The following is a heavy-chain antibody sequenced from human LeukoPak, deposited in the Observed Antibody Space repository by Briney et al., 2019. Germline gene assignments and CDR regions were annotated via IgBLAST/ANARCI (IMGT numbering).Heavy chain of an antibody. D-gene: IGHD1-26*01. CDR3: AHSKRGGGYYINAFAV. V-gene: IGHV4-59*01. Sequence: SETLSLTCTVSGASTSAYYWSWIRQPPGKGLEWIGYSYSGGNANYNPSLKTRVTISIDTSENQFSLRLTSVTAADTTVYFCAHSKRGGGYYINAFAVWGQGTLVTISS. CDR2: SYSGGNA. CDR1: GASTSAYY. J-gene: IGHJ3*01.